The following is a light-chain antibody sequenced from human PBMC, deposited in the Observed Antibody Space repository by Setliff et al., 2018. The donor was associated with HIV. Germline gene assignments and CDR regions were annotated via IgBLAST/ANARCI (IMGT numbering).Light chain of an antibody. CDR2: EVK. CDR3: SSYTGSDTFDV. Sequence: QSVLTQPASVSGSPGQSITISCTGTSNDNGDNKYVSWYQHHPGKAPKLIIYEVKRRPSGVSNRFSGSKSGNTASLTISGLQAEDEATYFCSSYTGSDTFDVFGTGTKVTVL. V-gene: IGLV2-23*02. J-gene: IGLJ1*01. CDR1: SNDNGDNKY.